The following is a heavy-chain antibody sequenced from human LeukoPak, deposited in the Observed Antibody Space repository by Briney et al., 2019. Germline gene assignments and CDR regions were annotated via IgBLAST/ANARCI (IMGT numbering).Heavy chain of an antibody. Sequence: SETLSLNCTVSGGSISSSHYYWGLIRQPPGIGLKRIGTISNRRSTYCNPSLKMRDTISRDTTKKQLSLKLSSQTATHTAIFYCARQRAVAGKEDYWGQGTLVTVSS. D-gene: IGHD6-19*01. CDR3: ARQRAVAGKEDY. CDR2: ISNRRST. V-gene: IGHV4-39*01. J-gene: IGHJ4*02. CDR1: GGSISSSHYY.